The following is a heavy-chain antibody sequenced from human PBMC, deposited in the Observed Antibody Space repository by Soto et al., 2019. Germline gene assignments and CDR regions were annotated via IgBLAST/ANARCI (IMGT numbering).Heavy chain of an antibody. D-gene: IGHD2-15*01. Sequence: QVQLVPSGAEVKKPGASVKVSCKASGYTFTSYGISWVRQAPGQGLEWMGWISAYNGNTNYAQKLQGRVTMTTDTVTSTAYMELRSLRSDDTAVYYWARVLVLDCSGGSCYPDYWGQGTLVTVSS. J-gene: IGHJ4*02. CDR2: ISAYNGNT. CDR3: ARVLVLDCSGGSCYPDY. CDR1: GYTFTSYG. V-gene: IGHV1-18*01.